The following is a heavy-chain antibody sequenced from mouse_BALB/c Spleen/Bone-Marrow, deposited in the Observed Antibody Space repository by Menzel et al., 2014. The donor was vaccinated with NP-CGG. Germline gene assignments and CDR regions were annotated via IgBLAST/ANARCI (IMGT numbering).Heavy chain of an antibody. CDR3: TRWEVRGYYAMDY. D-gene: IGHD2-14*01. J-gene: IGHJ4*01. CDR1: GYTFTSYW. V-gene: IGHV1S22*01. Sequence: LQQSGSELVRPGVSVKLSCKASGYTFTSYWMHWVKQRPGQGPEWIGTIYPGSGSTNYDEKFKNKATLTVDTSSSTVYMQLRGLESEDSAFYYGTRWEVRGYYAMDYWGQGTSVTVSS. CDR2: IYPGSGST.